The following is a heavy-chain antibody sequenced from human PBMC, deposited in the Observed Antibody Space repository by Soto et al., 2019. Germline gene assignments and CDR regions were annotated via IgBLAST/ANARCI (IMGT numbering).Heavy chain of an antibody. CDR1: GYSFTTYW. D-gene: IGHD3-22*01. CDR2: IYPGDSDI. CDR3: ARQAYHYDTNSFGY. V-gene: IGHV5-51*01. Sequence: GESLKISCKGSGYSFTTYWIGWVRQMPGKGLEWMGVIYPGDSDIRFSPTFQGQVTISADMSLSTAYLPWSSLRVSDTAMYYCARQAYHYDTNSFGYWGQGTLVTVSS. J-gene: IGHJ4*02.